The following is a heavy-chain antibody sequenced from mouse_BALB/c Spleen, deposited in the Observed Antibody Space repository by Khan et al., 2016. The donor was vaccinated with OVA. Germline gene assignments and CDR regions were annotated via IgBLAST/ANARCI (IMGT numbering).Heavy chain of an antibody. CDR2: INPDSSTI. CDR1: GFDFSRYW. CDR3: ARPYRYDGRAWFAY. D-gene: IGHD2-14*01. V-gene: IGHV4-1*02. Sequence: EVQLQESGGGLVQPGGSLKLSCAASGFDFSRYWMSWVRQAPGKWLEWIGEINPDSSTINYTPSLKDKFIISRDNAKNTLYLQMSKVRSEDTALYYCARPYRYDGRAWFAYWGQGTLVTVSA. J-gene: IGHJ3*01.